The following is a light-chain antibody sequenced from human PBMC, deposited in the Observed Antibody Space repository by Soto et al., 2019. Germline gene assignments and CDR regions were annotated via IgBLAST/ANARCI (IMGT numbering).Light chain of an antibody. CDR2: GAS. Sequence: EIVMTQSPATLSVSPGERATLSFRASQSVSSKLAWYQQKPGQAPRLLIYGASTRATGIPARFSGSGSGTEFTLTISSLQSEDFAVYYCQQYNNWPPWTFGQGTKVDI. CDR3: QQYNNWPPWT. V-gene: IGKV3-15*01. J-gene: IGKJ1*01. CDR1: QSVSSK.